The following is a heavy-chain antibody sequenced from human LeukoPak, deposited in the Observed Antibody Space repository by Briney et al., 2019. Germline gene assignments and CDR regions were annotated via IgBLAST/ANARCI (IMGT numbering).Heavy chain of an antibody. Sequence: SVKVSCKASGGTFSSYAIRWVRQAPGQGLEWMGRIIPILGIANYAQKLQGRVTITADKSTSTAYMELSSLRSEDTAVYYCARGQGDSSSWYTLYYFDYWGQGTLVTVSS. CDR3: ARGQGDSSSWYTLYYFDY. CDR1: GGTFSSYA. V-gene: IGHV1-69*04. D-gene: IGHD6-13*01. CDR2: IIPILGIA. J-gene: IGHJ4*02.